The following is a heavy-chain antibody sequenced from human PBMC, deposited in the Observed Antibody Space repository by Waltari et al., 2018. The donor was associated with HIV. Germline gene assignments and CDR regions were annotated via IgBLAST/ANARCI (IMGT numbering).Heavy chain of an antibody. V-gene: IGHV1-2*02. J-gene: IGHJ5*02. CDR2: INPIRGGT. CDR1: GYMFTGHY. D-gene: IGHD2-2*01. CDR3: ARESGYQLVRWLDP. Sequence: QVHLVQSGPEVKKPGASMKVSCKASGYMFTGHYMHWLRQAPGQGLEWMGWINPIRGGTNYAQTLQGRVTMTRDASINTVYMELKSLRYDDTAMYYCARESGYQLVRWLDPWGQGSRVTVSS.